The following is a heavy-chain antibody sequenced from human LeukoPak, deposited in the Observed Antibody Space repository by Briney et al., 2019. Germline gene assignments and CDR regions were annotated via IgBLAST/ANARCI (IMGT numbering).Heavy chain of an antibody. Sequence: SETLSLTCTVSGGSISSSSYYWGWIRQPPGKGLEWIGEINHSGSTNYNPSLKSRVTISVDTSKNQFSLKLSSVTAADTAVYYCARDPNYYGSGSYSYWGQGTLVTVSS. J-gene: IGHJ4*02. CDR2: INHSGST. CDR3: ARDPNYYGSGSYSY. CDR1: GGSISSSSYY. V-gene: IGHV4-39*07. D-gene: IGHD3-10*01.